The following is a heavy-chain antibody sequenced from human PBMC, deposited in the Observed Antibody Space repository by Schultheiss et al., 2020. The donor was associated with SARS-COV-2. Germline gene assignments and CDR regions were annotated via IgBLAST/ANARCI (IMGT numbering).Heavy chain of an antibody. CDR2: ISGSGGST. J-gene: IGHJ4*02. Sequence: GGSLRLSCAASGFTFSSYAMSWVRQAPGKGLEWISAISGSGGSTYYADSVKGRFTISRDNSKNTLYLQMNSLRAEDTAVYYCAKDEGYVWGSHFDYWGQGTLVTVSS. CDR1: GFTFSSYA. CDR3: AKDEGYVWGSHFDY. V-gene: IGHV3-23*01. D-gene: IGHD3-16*01.